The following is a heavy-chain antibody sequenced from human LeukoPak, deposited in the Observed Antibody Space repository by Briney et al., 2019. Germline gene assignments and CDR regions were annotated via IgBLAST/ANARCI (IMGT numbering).Heavy chain of an antibody. CDR1: GFTFSSYS. Sequence: GGSLRLSCAASGFTFSSYSMNWVRQAPGKGLEWVSSTSSSSSYIYYADSVKGRFTISRDNAKNSLYLQMNSLRAEDTAVYYCARERGYSGYEFDYWGQGTLVTVSS. CDR3: ARERGYSGYEFDY. CDR2: TSSSSSYI. J-gene: IGHJ4*02. D-gene: IGHD5-12*01. V-gene: IGHV3-21*01.